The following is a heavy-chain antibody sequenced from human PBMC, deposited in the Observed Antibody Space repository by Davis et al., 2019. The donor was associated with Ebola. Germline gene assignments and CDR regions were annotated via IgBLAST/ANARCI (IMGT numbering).Heavy chain of an antibody. D-gene: IGHD6-19*01. Sequence: PSETLSLTCTVSGGSITSYYWSWIRQPPGKGLEWIGYIYYSGSTNYNPSLKSRVTVSVDTSKNQFSLKLSSVTAADTAVYYCARGSAGYSSGFDPWGQGTLVTVSS. CDR2: IYYSGST. CDR3: ARGSAGYSSGFDP. CDR1: GGSITSYY. V-gene: IGHV4-59*01. J-gene: IGHJ5*02.